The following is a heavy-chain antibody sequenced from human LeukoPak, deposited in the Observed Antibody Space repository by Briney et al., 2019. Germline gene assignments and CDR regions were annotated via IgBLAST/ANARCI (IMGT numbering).Heavy chain of an antibody. Sequence: GASVKVSCKASGYTFTSYGISWVRQAPGQGLEWMGWISAYNGNTNYAQKLQGRVTMTTDTSTSTAYMELRSLRSDDTAVYYCARVRNQFLTGYSPQLFDYWGPGTLVTVSS. V-gene: IGHV1-18*01. CDR2: ISAYNGNT. CDR3: ARVRNQFLTGYSPQLFDY. D-gene: IGHD3-9*01. J-gene: IGHJ4*02. CDR1: GYTFTSYG.